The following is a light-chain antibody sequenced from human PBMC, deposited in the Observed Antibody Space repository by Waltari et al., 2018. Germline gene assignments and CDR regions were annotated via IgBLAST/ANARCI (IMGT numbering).Light chain of an antibody. Sequence: QSALTQPPSASGPPGQSVTISCTGTRSDFGGYNYVSWYQRHPGKAPKLMIYEVNKRSSWFPDRFSGSKSVNTASLTVSGLQAEDEAEYFCSSYAGSNNWVFGGGTKLTVL. J-gene: IGLJ3*02. CDR1: RSDFGGYNY. CDR2: EVN. CDR3: SSYAGSNNWV. V-gene: IGLV2-8*01.